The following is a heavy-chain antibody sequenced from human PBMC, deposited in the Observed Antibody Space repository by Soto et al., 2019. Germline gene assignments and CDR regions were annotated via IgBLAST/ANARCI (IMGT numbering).Heavy chain of an antibody. V-gene: IGHV4-30-2*01. D-gene: IGHD2-15*01. J-gene: IGHJ4*02. CDR3: ARHYAVVLYHFDY. CDR1: GGSLSSGGYS. CDR2: IYHSGST. Sequence: SSETLSLTCAVSGGSLSSGGYSWSWIRQPPGKGLEWIGYIYHSGSTYYNPSLKSRVTISVDRSKNQFSLKLSSVTAADTAVYYCARHYAVVLYHFDYWGLGTLVTVSS.